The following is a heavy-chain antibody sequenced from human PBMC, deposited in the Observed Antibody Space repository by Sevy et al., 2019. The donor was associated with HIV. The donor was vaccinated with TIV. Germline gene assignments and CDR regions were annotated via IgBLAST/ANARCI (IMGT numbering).Heavy chain of an antibody. Sequence: SLRLSCAASGFIFNTQAMTWVRQAPGKGLEWVSSITSTGLNTFHANSVKGRFTISRDNSTSTVYLQMNSLRAEDTALYYCARGWPINFWGQGTLVTVSS. CDR1: GFIFNTQA. V-gene: IGHV3-23*01. CDR2: ITSTGLNT. CDR3: ARGWPINF. J-gene: IGHJ4*02. D-gene: IGHD6-13*01.